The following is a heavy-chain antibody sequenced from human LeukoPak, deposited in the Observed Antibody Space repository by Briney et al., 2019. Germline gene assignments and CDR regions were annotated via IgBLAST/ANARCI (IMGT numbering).Heavy chain of an antibody. V-gene: IGHV4-59*01. CDR2: MYYSGST. CDR1: GSSISSYY. D-gene: IGHD6-13*01. CDR3: ARDLAAGSLDF. Sequence: SETLSLTCTVSGSSISSYYWSWLRQPPGKGLEWIGYMYYSGSTNYNPSLKSRVTIPVDTSKNQFSLRLSSVTAADTAIYYCARDLAAGSLDFWGQGILVTVSS. J-gene: IGHJ4*02.